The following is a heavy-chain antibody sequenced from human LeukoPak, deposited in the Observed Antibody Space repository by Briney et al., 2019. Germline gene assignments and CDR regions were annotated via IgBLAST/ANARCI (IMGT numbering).Heavy chain of an antibody. CDR3: ARAYYDILTGYYRSPDAAFDI. V-gene: IGHV1-18*04. J-gene: IGHJ3*02. CDR2: ISDYNGNT. CDR1: GYTFTSYG. Sequence: ASVKVSCEASGYTFTSYGISWVRQAPGQGLEWMGWISDYNGNTNYAQKLQGRVTMTTDTSTSTAYMELRSLRSDDTAVYYCARAYYDILTGYYRSPDAAFDIWGQGTKVTVSS. D-gene: IGHD3-9*01.